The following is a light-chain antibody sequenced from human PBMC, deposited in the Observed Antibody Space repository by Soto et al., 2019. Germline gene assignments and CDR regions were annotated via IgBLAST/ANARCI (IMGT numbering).Light chain of an antibody. CDR2: RNN. CDR1: SSNIGSNY. Sequence: QSVLTQPPSASGTPGQRVTISCSGSSSNIGSNYVYWYQRLPGTAPKLLIYRNNQRPSGVPDRFSGSKSGTSASLASSGLRSEDEADYHCAAWDDSLSVLLGGGTKVTGL. V-gene: IGLV1-47*01. J-gene: IGLJ2*01. CDR3: AAWDDSLSVL.